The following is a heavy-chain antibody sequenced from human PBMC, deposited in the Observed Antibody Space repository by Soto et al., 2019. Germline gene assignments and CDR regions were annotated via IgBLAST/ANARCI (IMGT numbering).Heavy chain of an antibody. J-gene: IGHJ6*02. Sequence: QVQLVQSGGEVKKPGASVKVSCKTSGYSFTTYGISWVRQAPGQGLEWMGWISAYNGNTNYAQKLQDRVTMTTDTSTSTAYMEPRSLRSDDTAGYYCAREGPAPYYYYGMDVWGQGSTVTVSS. V-gene: IGHV1-18*01. CDR1: GYSFTTYG. CDR3: AREGPAPYYYYGMDV. CDR2: ISAYNGNT.